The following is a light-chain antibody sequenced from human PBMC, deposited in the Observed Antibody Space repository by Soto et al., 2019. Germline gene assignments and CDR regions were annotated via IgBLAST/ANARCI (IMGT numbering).Light chain of an antibody. CDR2: EVS. J-gene: IGLJ2*01. V-gene: IGLV2-23*02. Sequence: QSALTQPASVSGSPGQSITISCTGTSSDVGSYNLVSWYQQHPGKAPKLMISEVSKRPSGVSHRFSGSKSGNTASLTISGLQAEDEDDYYCCSYEGSSTLVFGGGTKVTVL. CDR1: SSDVGSYNL. CDR3: CSYEGSSTLV.